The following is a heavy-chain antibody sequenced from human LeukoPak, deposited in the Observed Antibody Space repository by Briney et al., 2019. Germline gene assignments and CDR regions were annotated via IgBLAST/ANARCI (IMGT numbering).Heavy chain of an antibody. D-gene: IGHD6-19*01. Sequence: SETLSLTCTVSGGSISSYYWSWIRQPPGKGLEWIGYIYYSGSTNYNPPLKSRVTISVDTSKNQFSLKLSSVTAADTAVYYCARGQWLVPGDFDYWGQGTLVTVSS. V-gene: IGHV4-59*08. J-gene: IGHJ4*02. CDR2: IYYSGST. CDR1: GGSISSYY. CDR3: ARGQWLVPGDFDY.